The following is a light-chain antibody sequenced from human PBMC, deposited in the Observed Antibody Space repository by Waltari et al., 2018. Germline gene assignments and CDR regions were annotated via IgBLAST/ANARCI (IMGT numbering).Light chain of an antibody. CDR1: RSALGGPHS. CDR2: GVS. CDR3: SSYTSSSTYVV. V-gene: IGLV2-14*03. Sequence: QSALTQPASVSGSPGQSITIPCTGTRSALGGPHSVTWYQQHPGKAPKLMISGVSNRPSGVSNRFSGSKSGHTASLTISGLQAEDEADYYCSSYTSSSTYVVFGGGTRLTVL. J-gene: IGLJ2*01.